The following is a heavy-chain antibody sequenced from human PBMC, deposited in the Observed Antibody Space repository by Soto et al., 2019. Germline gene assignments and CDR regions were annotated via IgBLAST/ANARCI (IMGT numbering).Heavy chain of an antibody. J-gene: IGHJ6*02. CDR3: ARDRFGSGSNYYYYYGMDV. V-gene: IGHV4-34*01. Sequence: SLTCAVYGGSFSGHYWSWIRQPPGKGLEWIGEINHSGSTNYNPSLKSRVTISVDTSKNQFSLKLSSVTAADTAVYYCARDRFGSGSNYYYYYGMDVWGQGTTVTVSS. CDR2: INHSGST. D-gene: IGHD3-10*01. CDR1: GGSFSGHY.